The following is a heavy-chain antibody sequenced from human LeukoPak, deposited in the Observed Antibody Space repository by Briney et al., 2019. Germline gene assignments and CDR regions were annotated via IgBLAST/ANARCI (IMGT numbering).Heavy chain of an antibody. Sequence: SETLSLTCTVSGGSISSGSYYWSWIRQPAGKGLEWIGRIYTSGSTNYNPSLKSRVTISVGTSKNQFSLKLSSVTAADTAVYYCARDRNGDYADYWGQGTLVTVSS. CDR1: GGSISSGSYY. V-gene: IGHV4-61*02. D-gene: IGHD1-1*01. CDR3: ARDRNGDYADY. CDR2: IYTSGST. J-gene: IGHJ4*02.